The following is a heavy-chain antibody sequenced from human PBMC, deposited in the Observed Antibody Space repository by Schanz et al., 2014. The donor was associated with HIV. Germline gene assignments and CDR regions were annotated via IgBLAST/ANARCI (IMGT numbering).Heavy chain of an antibody. CDR3: AKDQGYDFWSGYYNYYNMDV. CDR2: ISYDGSNK. V-gene: IGHV3-30*18. CDR1: GFTFSSYG. D-gene: IGHD3-3*01. Sequence: EQLLESGGGSVQRGGSLRLSCAASGFTFSSYGMHWVRQAPGKGLEWVAVISYDGSNKYYADSVKGRFTISRDNSKNTLYLQMNSLRAEDTAVYYCAKDQGYDFWSGYYNYYNMDVWGQGTTVTVSS. J-gene: IGHJ6*02.